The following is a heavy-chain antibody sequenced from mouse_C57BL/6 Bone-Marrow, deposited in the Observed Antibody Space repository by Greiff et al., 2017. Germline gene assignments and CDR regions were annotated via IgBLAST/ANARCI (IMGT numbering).Heavy chain of an antibody. V-gene: IGHV1-55*01. J-gene: IGHJ2*01. CDR3: ARGYYDYDVDYFDY. CDR2: IYPGSGST. Sequence: QVQLQQPGAELVKPGASVKMSCKASGYTFTSYWITWVKQRPGQGLEWIGDIYPGSGSTNYNEKFKSKATLTVDTSSSTAYMQLSSLTSEDSAVYYCARGYYDYDVDYFDYWGQGTTLTVSS. D-gene: IGHD2-4*01. CDR1: GYTFTSYW.